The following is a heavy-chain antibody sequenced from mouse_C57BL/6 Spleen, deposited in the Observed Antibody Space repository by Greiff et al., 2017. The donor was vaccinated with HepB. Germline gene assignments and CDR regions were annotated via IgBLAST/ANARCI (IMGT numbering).Heavy chain of an antibody. D-gene: IGHD1-2*01. J-gene: IGHJ4*01. CDR3: ARSGPPDFQYYGGSQGAMDY. V-gene: IGHV1-18*01. CDR1: GYTFTDYN. CDR2: INPNNGGT. Sequence: EVQLQQSGPELVKPGASVKIPCKASGYTFTDYNMDWVKQSHGKSLEWIGDINPNNGGTIYNQKFKGKATLTVDKSSSTAYMELRSLPSEDTAVYYCARSGPPDFQYYGGSQGAMDYWGQGTSVTVSS.